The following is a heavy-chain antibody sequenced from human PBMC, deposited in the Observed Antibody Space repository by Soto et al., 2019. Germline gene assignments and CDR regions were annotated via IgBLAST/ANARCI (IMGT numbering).Heavy chain of an antibody. CDR3: ARKSCLRTCNWFDP. D-gene: IGHD2-2*01. J-gene: IGHJ5*02. CDR1: GYTFTTYG. V-gene: IGHV1-18*01. CDR2: INTNNGDT. Sequence: EASVKVSCKASGYTFTTYGISWLRQAPGQGLEWMGWINTNNGDTKYAQNFQGRVTMTTDTSTSTAYMEVRSLTSDDTAVYYCARKSCLRTCNWFDPWGQETLVTVSS.